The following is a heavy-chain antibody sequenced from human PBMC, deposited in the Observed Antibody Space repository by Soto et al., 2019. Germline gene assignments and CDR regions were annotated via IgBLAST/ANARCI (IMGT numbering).Heavy chain of an antibody. V-gene: IGHV1-69*13. CDR1: GYTFTRYD. CDR3: ARESRTAMVTRDYYYGMDV. J-gene: IGHJ6*02. CDR2: IIPIFGTA. Sequence: ASVKVSCKASGYTFTRYDINWVRQATGQGLEWMGGIIPIFGTANYAQKFQGRVTITADESTSTAYMELSSLRSEDTAVYYCARESRTAMVTRDYYYGMDVWGQGTTVTVSS. D-gene: IGHD5-18*01.